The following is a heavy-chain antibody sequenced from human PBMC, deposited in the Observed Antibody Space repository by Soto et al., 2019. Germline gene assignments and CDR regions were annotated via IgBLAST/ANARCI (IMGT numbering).Heavy chain of an antibody. V-gene: IGHV4-31*02. Sequence: TLRVRWSVSGGTMSSRGSFGSWLRQHPGKALEWIGYIYYSGSTYYNPSLKSRVTISVDTSKHQFSLKLSSVTAADSAVYYGAREQYPPGGDYFDYWGQG. CDR3: AREQYPPGGDYFDY. CDR2: IYYSGST. CDR1: GGTMSSRGSF. J-gene: IGHJ4*02. D-gene: IGHD2-2*01.